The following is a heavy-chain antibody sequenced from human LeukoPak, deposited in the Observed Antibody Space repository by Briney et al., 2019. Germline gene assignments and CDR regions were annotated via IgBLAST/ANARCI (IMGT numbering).Heavy chain of an antibody. J-gene: IGHJ4*02. CDR2: ISSSGSTI. CDR1: GFTFSDYY. V-gene: IGHV3-11*01. D-gene: IGHD3-22*01. CDR3: ARDYSPYYYDSSGYGIDY. Sequence: GGSLRLSCAASGFTFSDYYMSWIRQAPGKGLEWVSYISSSGSTIYYADSVKGRFTISRDNAKNSLYLQMNSLRAEDTAVYYCARDYSPYYYDSSGYGIDYWGQGTLVTVSS.